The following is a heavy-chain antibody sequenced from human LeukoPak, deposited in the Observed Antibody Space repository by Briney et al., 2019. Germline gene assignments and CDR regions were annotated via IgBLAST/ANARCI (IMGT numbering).Heavy chain of an antibody. V-gene: IGHV4-59*01. CDR3: ARRPVAGAPLSSDC. J-gene: IGHJ4*02. Sequence: SETLSLTCSVSGDSIGTYYWSWIPQPPGKGLEWIGYIFHTWRTIYNPSLKSRVTISVDTSKNQFSLKLTSVTAADTAVYYCARRPVAGAPLSSDCWGQGTLVTVSS. CDR1: GDSIGTYY. CDR2: IFHTWRT. D-gene: IGHD6-19*01.